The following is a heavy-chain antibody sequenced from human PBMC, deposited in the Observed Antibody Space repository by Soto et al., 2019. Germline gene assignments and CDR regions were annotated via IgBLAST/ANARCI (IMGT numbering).Heavy chain of an antibody. J-gene: IGHJ4*02. D-gene: IGHD2-2*01. CDR1: GYTFTSYA. Sequence: QVQLVQSGAEEKKPGASVKVSCKASGYTFTSYAMHWVRQAPGHRLEWMGWINAGNGNTKYSQKFQGRVTITRDPCGRRGYLGRRRLKSEGTAVYYWARGLRGGASRGDYWGQGTLVTVSS. CDR3: ARGLRGGASRGDY. V-gene: IGHV1-3*05. CDR2: INAGNGNT.